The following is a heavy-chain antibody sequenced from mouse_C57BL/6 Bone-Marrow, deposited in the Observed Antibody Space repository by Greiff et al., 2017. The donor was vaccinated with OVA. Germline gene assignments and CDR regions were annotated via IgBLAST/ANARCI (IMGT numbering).Heavy chain of an antibody. CDR2: IYPGSGST. V-gene: IGHV1-55*01. CDR3: GGAYYSNYNFFDY. D-gene: IGHD2-5*01. J-gene: IGHJ2*01. CDR1: GYTFTSYW. Sequence: QVQLQQSGAELVKPGASVKMSCKASGYTFTSYWITWVKQRPGQGLEWIGDIYPGSGSTNYNEKFKSKATLTVDTSSSTAYMQLSSLTSEDSAVYYCGGAYYSNYNFFDYWGKGTTLTVSS.